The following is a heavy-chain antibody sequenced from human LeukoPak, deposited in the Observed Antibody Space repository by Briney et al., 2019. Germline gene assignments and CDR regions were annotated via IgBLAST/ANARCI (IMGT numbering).Heavy chain of an antibody. D-gene: IGHD4-17*01. V-gene: IGHV3-13*01. CDR3: ARGPATVTASYYYYGMDV. CDR2: IGTAGDT. J-gene: IGHJ6*02. Sequence: GGSLRLSCAASGFTFSNYDMHWVRQATGKGREWVSAIGTAGDTYYPGSVKGRFTISRENAKNSLYLQMNSLRAGDTAVYYCARGPATVTASYYYYGMDVWGQGTTVTVSS. CDR1: GFTFSNYD.